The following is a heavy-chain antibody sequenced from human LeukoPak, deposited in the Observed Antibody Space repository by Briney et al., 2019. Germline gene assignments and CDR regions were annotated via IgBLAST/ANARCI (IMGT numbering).Heavy chain of an antibody. CDR2: ISEDGSST. CDR3: TKDGHSCHFDY. CDR1: GFTFSNYA. J-gene: IGHJ4*02. Sequence: PGGSLRLSCAASGFTFSNYAMSWVRQAPGEGLEWVSVISEDGSSTYYADSVKGRFTISRDNSKNSLYLQMSSLRTEDTALYYCTKDGHSCHFDYWGQGTLVTVSS. V-gene: IGHV3-43*02. D-gene: IGHD4-11*01.